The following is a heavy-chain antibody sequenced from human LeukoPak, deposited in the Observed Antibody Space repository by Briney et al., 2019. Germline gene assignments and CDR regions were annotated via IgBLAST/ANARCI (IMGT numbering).Heavy chain of an antibody. D-gene: IGHD6-13*01. J-gene: IGHJ5*02. CDR3: ASLYSSSWYWFDP. Sequence: KPSETPSLTCTVSGGSISSSSYYWGWIRQPPGKGLEWIGSIYYSGSTYYNPSLKSRVTISVDTSKNQFSLKLSSVTAADTAVYYCASLYSSSWYWFDPWGQGTLVTVSS. CDR1: GGSISSSSYY. V-gene: IGHV4-39*07. CDR2: IYYSGST.